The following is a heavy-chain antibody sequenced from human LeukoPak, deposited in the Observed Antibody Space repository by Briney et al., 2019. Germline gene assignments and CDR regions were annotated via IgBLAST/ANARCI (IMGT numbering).Heavy chain of an antibody. V-gene: IGHV1-2*02. Sequence: ASVKVSCKASGYTFTGYYMQWVRQAPGQGLEWMGWINPKSGGTNYAQKFQGRVTMTTDTSISTAYMELSRLRSDDTAVYNCARALFMITFGGLGYFDYWGQGTLVTVSS. CDR1: GYTFTGYY. CDR2: INPKSGGT. J-gene: IGHJ4*02. CDR3: ARALFMITFGGLGYFDY. D-gene: IGHD3-16*01.